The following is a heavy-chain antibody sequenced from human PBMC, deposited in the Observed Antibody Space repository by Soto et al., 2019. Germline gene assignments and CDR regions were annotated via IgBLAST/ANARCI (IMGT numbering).Heavy chain of an antibody. D-gene: IGHD5-18*01. Sequence: GESLKISCKGSGYRFTSYCISWVRQLPGKGLEWMGRIDPSDSYTNYSPSFQGHVTISADKFISTAYLQWSSLKASDTAMYYCATSTLYSYGYDWGQGTLVTVSS. CDR1: GYRFTSYC. CDR3: ATSTLYSYGYD. CDR2: IDPSDSYT. J-gene: IGHJ4*02. V-gene: IGHV5-10-1*01.